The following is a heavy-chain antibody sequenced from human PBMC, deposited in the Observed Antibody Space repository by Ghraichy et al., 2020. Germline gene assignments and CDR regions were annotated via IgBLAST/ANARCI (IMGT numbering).Heavy chain of an antibody. V-gene: IGHV3-7*01. CDR2: IKQDGSKK. CDR3: ARDRFFFGDSSSWYVGSGWFDP. D-gene: IGHD6-13*01. CDR1: GFTFSSYW. J-gene: IGHJ5*02. Sequence: GESLNISCAASGFTFSSYWMSWVRQAPGKELEWVANIKQDGSKKYYVDSVKGRFTISRDNAKNSLYLQMNSLRAEDTAVYYCARDRFFFGDSSSWYVGSGWFDPWGQGTLVTVSS.